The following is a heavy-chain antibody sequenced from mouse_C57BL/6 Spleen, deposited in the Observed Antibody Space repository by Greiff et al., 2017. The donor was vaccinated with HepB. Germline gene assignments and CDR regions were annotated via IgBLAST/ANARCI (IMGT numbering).Heavy chain of an antibody. V-gene: IGHV5-17*01. CDR1: GFTFSDYG. Sequence: EVKLMESGGGLVKPGGSLKLSCAASGFTFSDYGMHWVRQAPEKGLEWVAYISSGISTIYYADTVKGRFTISRDNAKNTLFLQMTSLRSEDTAMYYCARALTTVVDDAMDYWGQGTSVTVSS. CDR3: ARALTTVVDDAMDY. D-gene: IGHD1-1*01. CDR2: ISSGISTI. J-gene: IGHJ4*01.